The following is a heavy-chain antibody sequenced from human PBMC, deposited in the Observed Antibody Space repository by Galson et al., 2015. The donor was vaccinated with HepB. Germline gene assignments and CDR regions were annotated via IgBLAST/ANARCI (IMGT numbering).Heavy chain of an antibody. CDR2: MNPNSGNT. CDR1: GYTFTSYD. V-gene: IGHV1-8*01. CDR3: ARGAFQYYYYYMDV. J-gene: IGHJ6*03. Sequence: SVKVSCKASGYTFTSYDINWVRQATGQGLEWMGWMNPNSGNTGYAQKFQGRVTMTRNTPISTAYMELSSLRSEDTAVYYCARGAFQYYYYYMDVWGKGTTVTVSS.